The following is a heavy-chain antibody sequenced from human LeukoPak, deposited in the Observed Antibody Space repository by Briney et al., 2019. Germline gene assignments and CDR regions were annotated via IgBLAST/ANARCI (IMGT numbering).Heavy chain of an antibody. V-gene: IGHV4-34*01. CDR1: GRSFSGYY. Sequence: SETLSLTCAVYGRSFSGYYWSWIRQPPGKGLEWIGEINHSGSTNYNPSLKSRVTISVDTSKNQFSLKLSSVTAADTAVYYCARKLAPYSSGWYGYYGMDVWGQGTTVTVSS. CDR2: INHSGST. J-gene: IGHJ6*02. CDR3: ARKLAPYSSGWYGYYGMDV. D-gene: IGHD6-19*01.